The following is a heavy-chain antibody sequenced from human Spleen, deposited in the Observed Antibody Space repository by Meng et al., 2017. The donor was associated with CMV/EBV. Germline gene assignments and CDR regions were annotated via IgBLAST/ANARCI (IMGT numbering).Heavy chain of an antibody. V-gene: IGHV3-23*03. Sequence: GESLKISCAASGFTFTTYPMHWVRQAPGKGLEWVSVIHSGGSNTYYADSVKGRFTISRDNSKKTLYLQMNSLRVEDTAVYYCAKDGVAGSSPPGWGQGTLVTVSS. CDR1: GFTFTTYP. CDR2: IHSGGSNT. D-gene: IGHD6-6*01. J-gene: IGHJ4*02. CDR3: AKDGVAGSSPPG.